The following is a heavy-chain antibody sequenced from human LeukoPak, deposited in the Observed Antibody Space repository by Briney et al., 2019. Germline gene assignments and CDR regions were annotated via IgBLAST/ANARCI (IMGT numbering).Heavy chain of an antibody. CDR3: ASSAYDYVWGSYRYYFDY. CDR2: ISISSSYI. J-gene: IGHJ4*02. V-gene: IGHV3-21*01. D-gene: IGHD3-16*02. Sequence: GGSLRLSCAASGFTFSSYSMNWGCQAPGKGLEWVSSISISSSYIYYADSVKGRFTISRDNAKNSLYLQMNSLRAEDTAVYYCASSAYDYVWGSYRYYFDYWGQGTLVTVSS. CDR1: GFTFSSYS.